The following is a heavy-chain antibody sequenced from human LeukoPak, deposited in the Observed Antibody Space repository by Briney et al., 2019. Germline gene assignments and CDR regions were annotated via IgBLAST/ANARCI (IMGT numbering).Heavy chain of an antibody. CDR3: ARVSGYSSGWYTRNDAFDI. J-gene: IGHJ3*02. CDR1: GGSISSGDYY. D-gene: IGHD6-19*01. Sequence: PSETLSLTCTVSGGSISSGDYYWSWIRQPPGKGLEWIGYIYYSGSTYYNPSLKSRVTISVDTSKNQFSLKLSSVTAADTAVYYCARVSGYSSGWYTRNDAFDIWGQGTMVTVSS. V-gene: IGHV4-30-4*08. CDR2: IYYSGST.